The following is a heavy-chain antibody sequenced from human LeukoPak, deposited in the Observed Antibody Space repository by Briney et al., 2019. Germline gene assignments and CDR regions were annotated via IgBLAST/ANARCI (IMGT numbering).Heavy chain of an antibody. CDR2: ISYDGSNK. CDR3: AKDGGIAARQYYYYYYYMDV. D-gene: IGHD6-6*01. J-gene: IGHJ6*03. CDR1: GFTFSSYG. Sequence: PGGSLRLSCAASGFTFSSYGMHWVRQAPGKGLEWVAVISYDGSNKYYADSVKGRFTISRDNSKNTLYLQMNSLRAEDTAVYYCAKDGGIAARQYYYYYYYMDVWGKGTTVTVSS. V-gene: IGHV3-30*18.